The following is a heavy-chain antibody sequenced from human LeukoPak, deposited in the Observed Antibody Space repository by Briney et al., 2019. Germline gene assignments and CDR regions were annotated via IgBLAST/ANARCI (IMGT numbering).Heavy chain of an antibody. CDR2: ISAYNGNT. D-gene: IGHD2-2*01. V-gene: IGHV1-18*04. CDR3: ARFGPVVVPTQGWFDP. J-gene: IGHJ5*02. CDR1: GYTFTSYG. Sequence: ASVKVSCKASGYTFTSYGISWVRQAPGQGLEWMGWISAYNGNTNYAQKLQGRVTMTTDTSTSTAYMELRSLRSDDTAVYYCARFGPVVVPTQGWFDPWGQGTLVTVSS.